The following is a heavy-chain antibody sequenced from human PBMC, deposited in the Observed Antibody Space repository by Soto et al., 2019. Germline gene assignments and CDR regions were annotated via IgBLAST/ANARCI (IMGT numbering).Heavy chain of an antibody. CDR1: GFTFSNYG. CDR3: ARGLHSLFDY. D-gene: IGHD2-21*01. CDR2: IWYDGNNK. Sequence: QVQLVESGGGVVQPGGSLRLSCAASGFTFSNYGMHWVRQAPGKGLEWVAVIWYDGNNKYYADSVKGRFTISRDNSNNTLYVQMTSLRAEDTAVYYCARGLHSLFDYLGQGTLVTVS. J-gene: IGHJ4*02. V-gene: IGHV3-33*01.